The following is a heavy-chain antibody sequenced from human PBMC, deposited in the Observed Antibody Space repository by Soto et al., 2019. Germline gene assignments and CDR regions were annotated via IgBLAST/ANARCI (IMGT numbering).Heavy chain of an antibody. J-gene: IGHJ6*02. Sequence: ASVKVSCKASGYTFTSYAMHWLRQSAGQRLEWMGWINAGNGNTKYSQKFQGRVTITRDTSASTAYMELSSLRSEDTAVYYCARGRYGDYYYGMDVWGQGTTVTVSS. CDR1: GYTFTSYA. CDR3: ARGRYGDYYYGMDV. CDR2: INAGNGNT. V-gene: IGHV1-3*01. D-gene: IGHD4-17*01.